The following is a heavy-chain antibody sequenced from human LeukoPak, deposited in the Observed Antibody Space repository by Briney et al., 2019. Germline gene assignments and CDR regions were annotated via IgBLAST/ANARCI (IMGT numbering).Heavy chain of an antibody. CDR3: AKDIQLWTSGFDY. Sequence: GRSLRLSCAASGFTFSSYGMHWVRQAPGKGLEWVAVISYDGSNKYYADSVKGRSTISRDNSKNTLYLQMNSLRAEDTAVYYCAKDIQLWTSGFDYWGQGTLVTVSS. V-gene: IGHV3-30*18. CDR1: GFTFSSYG. D-gene: IGHD5-18*01. J-gene: IGHJ4*02. CDR2: ISYDGSNK.